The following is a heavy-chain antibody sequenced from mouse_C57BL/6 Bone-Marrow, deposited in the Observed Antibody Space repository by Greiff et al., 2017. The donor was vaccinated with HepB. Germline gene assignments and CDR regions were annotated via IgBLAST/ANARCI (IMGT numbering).Heavy chain of an antibody. CDR1: GYTFTSYW. CDR3: ARIDSNYAMDY. V-gene: IGHV1-50*01. CDR2: IDPSDSYT. D-gene: IGHD2-5*01. Sequence: VQLQQPGAELVKPGASVKLSCKASGYTFTSYWMQWVKQRPGQGLEWIGEIDPSDSYTNYNQKFKGKATLTVDTSSSTAYMQLSSLTSEDSAVYYCARIDSNYAMDYWGQGTSVTVSS. J-gene: IGHJ4*01.